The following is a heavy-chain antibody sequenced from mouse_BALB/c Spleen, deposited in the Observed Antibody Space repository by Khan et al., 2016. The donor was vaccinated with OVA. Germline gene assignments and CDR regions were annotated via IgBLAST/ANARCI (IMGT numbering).Heavy chain of an antibody. V-gene: IGHV14-3*02. D-gene: IGHD1-1*01. Sequence: VQLKESGAELVKPGASVKLSCTASGFNIKDTYMHWVKQRPEQGLEWIGRIDPANGNTKYDPKFQGKATITTDTSSNTAYPQLSSLTSEDTAVYYCARISYCGSSDAMDYWGQGTSVTVSS. CDR2: IDPANGNT. J-gene: IGHJ4*01. CDR1: GFNIKDTY. CDR3: ARISYCGSSDAMDY.